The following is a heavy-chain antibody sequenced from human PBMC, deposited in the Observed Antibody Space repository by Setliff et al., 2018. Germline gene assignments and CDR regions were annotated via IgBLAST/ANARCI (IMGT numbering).Heavy chain of an antibody. V-gene: IGHV4-38-2*01. D-gene: IGHD3-16*01. CDR1: GYSISSGYY. J-gene: IGHJ4*02. CDR3: ARLRGAFDY. CDR2: IYHSGST. Sequence: SETLSLTCAVSGYSISSGYYWGWIRQPPGKGLEWIGSIYHSGSTYYNPSLKSRVTISVDSSKNQFSLKLSSVTAADTAVYYCARLRGAFDYWGQGTLVTVSS.